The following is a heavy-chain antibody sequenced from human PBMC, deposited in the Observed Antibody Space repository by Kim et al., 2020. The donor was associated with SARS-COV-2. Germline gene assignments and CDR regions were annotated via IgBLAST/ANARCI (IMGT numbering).Heavy chain of an antibody. CDR1: GFTFSSYA. CDR2: ISGSGGST. Sequence: GGSLRLSCAASGFTFSSYAMSWVRQAPGKGLEWVSAISGSGGSTYYADSVKGRFTISRDNSKNTLYLQMNSLRAEDTAVYYCAKDHLGPTYYDFWSGYYTAGHDAFDIWGQGTMVTVSS. J-gene: IGHJ3*02. CDR3: AKDHLGPTYYDFWSGYYTAGHDAFDI. V-gene: IGHV3-23*01. D-gene: IGHD3-3*01.